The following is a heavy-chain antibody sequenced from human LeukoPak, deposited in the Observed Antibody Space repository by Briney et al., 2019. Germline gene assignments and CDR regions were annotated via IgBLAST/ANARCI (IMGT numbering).Heavy chain of an antibody. CDR3: AREDYYGSGSFSNWLDP. CDR2: MNPNSGNT. Sequence: ASVKVSCKASGYTFNIYDINWVRQAPGQGLERMGWMNPNSGNTGYAQKFQGRVTMTRNTSITTAYMELRSLKSDDTAVYYCAREDYYGSGSFSNWLDPWGQGTLVTVSS. V-gene: IGHV1-8*01. D-gene: IGHD3-10*01. J-gene: IGHJ5*02. CDR1: GYTFNIYD.